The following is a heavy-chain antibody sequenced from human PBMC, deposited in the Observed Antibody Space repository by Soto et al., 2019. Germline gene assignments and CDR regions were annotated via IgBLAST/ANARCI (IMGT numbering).Heavy chain of an antibody. CDR2: IKPDGSEG. V-gene: IGHV3-7*04. Sequence: GGSLRLSCAASGFTFSSYWMSWVRQAPGKGLEWVANIKPDGSEGYYVDSVKGRFTLSRDNTKNSLYLQMNTLRAEDTAVYYCARGDYYDSNGPFSDAFDIWGQGTMVTVSS. J-gene: IGHJ3*02. D-gene: IGHD3-22*01. CDR1: GFTFSSYW. CDR3: ARGDYYDSNGPFSDAFDI.